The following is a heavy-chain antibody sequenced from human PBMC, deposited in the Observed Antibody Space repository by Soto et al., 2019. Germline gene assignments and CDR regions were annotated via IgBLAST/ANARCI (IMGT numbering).Heavy chain of an antibody. J-gene: IGHJ4*02. D-gene: IGHD5-12*01. CDR2: ISGSGGST. Sequence: LRLSCAASGFTFSSYAMSWVRQAPGKGLEWVSAISGSGGSTYYADSVKGRFTISRDNSKNTLYLQMNSLRAEDTAVYYCAKPDIVATMGYYFDYWGQGTLVTVSS. V-gene: IGHV3-23*01. CDR1: GFTFSSYA. CDR3: AKPDIVATMGYYFDY.